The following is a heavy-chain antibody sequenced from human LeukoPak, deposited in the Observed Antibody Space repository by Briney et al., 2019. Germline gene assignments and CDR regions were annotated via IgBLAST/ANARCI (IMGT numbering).Heavy chain of an antibody. D-gene: IGHD6-13*01. CDR3: ARNVAAAGYGNWFDP. Sequence: GGSLRLSCAASGFTFSSYAMHWVRQAPGKGLEWVAVISYDGSNKYYADSVKGRFTISRDNSKNTLYLRMNSLRAEDTAVYYCARNVAAAGYGNWFDPWGQGTLVTASS. CDR1: GFTFSSYA. J-gene: IGHJ5*02. V-gene: IGHV3-30*04. CDR2: ISYDGSNK.